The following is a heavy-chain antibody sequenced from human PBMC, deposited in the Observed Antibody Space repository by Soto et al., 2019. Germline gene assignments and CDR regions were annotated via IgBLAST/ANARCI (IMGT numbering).Heavy chain of an antibody. V-gene: IGHV3-23*01. J-gene: IGHJ3*02. CDR3: ARGMILVQMNDAFDN. Sequence: GGSLRLSCAASGFTFSSYAMSWVRQAPGKGLEWVSAISGSGGSTYYADSVKGRFNISRDNSKNTLYLQMNSLRAEDTAIYYGARGMILVQMNDAFDNWGQGTMVTFSS. CDR1: GFTFSSYA. D-gene: IGHD2-8*02. CDR2: ISGSGGST.